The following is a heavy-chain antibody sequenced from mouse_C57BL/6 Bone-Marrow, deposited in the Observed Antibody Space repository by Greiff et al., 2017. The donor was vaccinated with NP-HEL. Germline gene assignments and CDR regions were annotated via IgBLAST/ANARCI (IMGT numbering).Heavy chain of an antibody. V-gene: IGHV1-64*01. Sequence: QVQLQQPGAELVKPGASVMLSCKASGYTFTSYWMHRVKQRPGQGLEWIGMIHPNSGSTNYNEKFKSKATLTVDKSSSTAYMQLSGLTAEDSAVYCCEREITSWFAYWGQGTLVTVSA. CDR2: IHPNSGST. J-gene: IGHJ3*01. CDR3: EREITSWFAY. D-gene: IGHD2-4*01. CDR1: GYTFTSYW.